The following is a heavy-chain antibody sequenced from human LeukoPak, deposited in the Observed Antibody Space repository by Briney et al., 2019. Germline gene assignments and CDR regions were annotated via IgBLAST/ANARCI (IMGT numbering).Heavy chain of an antibody. CDR1: GLTFSSYA. V-gene: IGHV3-23*01. CDR3: AKPYKRDYFDY. D-gene: IGHD1-14*01. CDR2: ISGSGGST. Sequence: GGSLRLSCAASGLTFSSYAMSWVRQAPGKGLEWVPAISGSGGSTYYADSVKGRFTISRDNSKNTLYLQMNSLRAEDTAVYYCAKPYKRDYFDYWGQGTLVTVSS. J-gene: IGHJ4*02.